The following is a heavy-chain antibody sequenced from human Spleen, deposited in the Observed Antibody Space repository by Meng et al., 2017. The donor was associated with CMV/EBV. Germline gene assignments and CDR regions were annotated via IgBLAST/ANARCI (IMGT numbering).Heavy chain of an antibody. V-gene: IGHV6-1*01. Sequence: EGVGGRGGRSKEYSEYAVSVKSRIAVNPDTSKNQFYLQRRSVTPEDTAVYYCTRDILGGFDPWGQGTLVTVSS. J-gene: IGHJ5*02. D-gene: IGHD2-21*01. CDR2: RGGRSKEYS. CDR3: TRDILGGFDP.